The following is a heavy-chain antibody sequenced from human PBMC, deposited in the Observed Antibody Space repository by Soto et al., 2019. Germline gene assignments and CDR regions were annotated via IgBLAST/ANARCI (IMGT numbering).Heavy chain of an antibody. CDR3: ARGRCSGGRCYSIDY. CDR2: IYYSGST. D-gene: IGHD2-15*01. CDR1: GGSISSGGYY. J-gene: IGHJ4*02. Sequence: PSETLSLTCTVSGGSISSGGYYWSWIRQHPGKGLEWIGYIYYSGSTYYNPSLKSRVTISVDTSKNQFSLKLSSVTAADTAVYYCARGRCSGGRCYSIDYGGEGTRVTVSS. V-gene: IGHV4-31*03.